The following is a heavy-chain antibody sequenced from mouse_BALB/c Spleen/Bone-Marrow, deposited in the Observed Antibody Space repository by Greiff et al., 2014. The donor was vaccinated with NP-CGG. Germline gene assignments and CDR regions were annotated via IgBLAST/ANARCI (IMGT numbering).Heavy chain of an antibody. CDR2: INPYNDDT. J-gene: IGHJ1*01. V-gene: IGHV1-14*01. D-gene: IGHD2-2*01. CDR1: GYTFTSYV. Sequence: EVQLVESGPELVKPGASAKMSCKASGYTFTSYVMHWVKQKPGLGLEWIGYINPYNDDTEYNEKFKGKATLTSDKSSSTAYMELSSLTSEDSAVFYCARSLYGYDWYFDVWGAGTTVTVSS. CDR3: ARSLYGYDWYFDV.